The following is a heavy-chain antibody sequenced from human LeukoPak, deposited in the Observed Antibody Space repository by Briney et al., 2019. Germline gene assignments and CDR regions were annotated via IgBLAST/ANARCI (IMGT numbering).Heavy chain of an antibody. CDR1: GGSISSYY. CDR3: ARGRRYCSSTSRYAFFDY. D-gene: IGHD2-2*01. Sequence: SETLSLTCTVSGGSISSYYWSWIRQPPGKGLEWIGYIYYSGSTNYNPSLKSRVTISVDTSKNQFSLKLSSVTAADTAVYYCARGRRYCSSTSRYAFFDYWGQGTLVTVSS. CDR2: IYYSGST. V-gene: IGHV4-59*12. J-gene: IGHJ4*02.